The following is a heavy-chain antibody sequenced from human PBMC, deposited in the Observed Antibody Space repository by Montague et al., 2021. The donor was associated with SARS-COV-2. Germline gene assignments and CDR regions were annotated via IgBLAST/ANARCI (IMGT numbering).Heavy chain of an antibody. CDR2: ISSSSSYI. CDR1: GFTFSSYS. Sequence: SLRLSCAASGFTFSSYSMNWVRQAPGKGLEWVSSISSSSSYIYYADSVKGRFTISRDNAKNTLYLQMNSLRAEDTAVYYCARTYVWFGGLRRCYYYGMDVWGQGTTVTVSS. D-gene: IGHD3-10*01. J-gene: IGHJ6*02. V-gene: IGHV3-21*01. CDR3: ARTYVWFGGLRRCYYYGMDV.